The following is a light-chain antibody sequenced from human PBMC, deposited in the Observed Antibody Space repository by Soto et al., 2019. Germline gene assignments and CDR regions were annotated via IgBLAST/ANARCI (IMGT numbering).Light chain of an antibody. J-gene: IGKJ1*01. Sequence: IKLCQSPFSLSASIVYRVTLSCRASQDISSSLNWYQHKSGKAPKLLIYAASGLHSGVPSRFSGSGSGTDFTLTISSLQPEDFATYYCQQSYVTPWTFGQGTKVDIK. V-gene: IGKV1-39*01. CDR3: QQSYVTPWT. CDR1: QDISSS. CDR2: AAS.